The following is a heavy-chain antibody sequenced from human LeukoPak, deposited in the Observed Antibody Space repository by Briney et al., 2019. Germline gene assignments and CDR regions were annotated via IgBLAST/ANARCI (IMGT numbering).Heavy chain of an antibody. CDR1: GGSISSYY. Sequence: SETLSLTCTVSGGSISSYYWSWIRQPPGKGLEWIGYIYYSGSTNYNPSLKSRVTISVDTSKNQFSLKLSSVTAADTAVYYCASSPVGGSGSYQPPVIWFDPWGQGILVTVSS. J-gene: IGHJ5*02. CDR2: IYYSGST. CDR3: ASSPVGGSGSYQPPVIWFDP. V-gene: IGHV4-59*01. D-gene: IGHD3-10*01.